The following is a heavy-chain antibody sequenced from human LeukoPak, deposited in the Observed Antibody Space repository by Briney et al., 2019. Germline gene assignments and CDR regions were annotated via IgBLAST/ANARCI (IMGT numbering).Heavy chain of an antibody. CDR1: VGTFISYA. CDR3: ARGGTPNCSGGSCYDY. CDR2: IIPILGIA. J-gene: IGHJ4*02. V-gene: IGHV1-69*04. D-gene: IGHD2-15*01. Sequence: SVNVSCKASVGTFISYAISWVRQAPGQGLEWMGRIIPILGIANYAQKFQGRVTITADNSTSTAYMELSSLRSEDTAVYYCARGGTPNCSGGSCYDYWGQGTLVTVSS.